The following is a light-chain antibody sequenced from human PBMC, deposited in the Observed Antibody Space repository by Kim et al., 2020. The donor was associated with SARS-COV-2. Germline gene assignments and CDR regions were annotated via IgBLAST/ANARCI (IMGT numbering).Light chain of an antibody. Sequence: EIVLTQSPGTLSLSPGERATLSCGASQSLSSTYLAWYQQKPGQAPRLLIYVASSRATGIPDRFSGSGSGTDFTLTISRLEAEDFAVFYCQHYGSSVLTFGGGTKVDIK. J-gene: IGKJ4*01. CDR3: QHYGSSVLT. V-gene: IGKV3-20*01. CDR2: VAS. CDR1: QSLSSTY.